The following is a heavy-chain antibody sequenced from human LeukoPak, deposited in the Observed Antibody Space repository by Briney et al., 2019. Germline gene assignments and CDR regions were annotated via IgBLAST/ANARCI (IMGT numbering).Heavy chain of an antibody. CDR3: ARAAITGTTGGYYYYGMDV. J-gene: IGHJ6*02. V-gene: IGHV4-4*07. D-gene: IGHD1-7*01. CDR1: GGSISSYY. CDR2: IYTSGST. Sequence: SETLSLTCTVSGGSISSYYWSWTRQPAGKGLEWIGRIYTSGSTNYNPSLKSRVTMSVDTSKNQFSLKLSSVTAADTAVYYCARAAITGTTGGYYYYGMDVWGQGTTVTVSS.